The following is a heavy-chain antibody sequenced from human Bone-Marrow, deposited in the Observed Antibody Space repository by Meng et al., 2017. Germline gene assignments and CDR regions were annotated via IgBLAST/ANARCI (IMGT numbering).Heavy chain of an antibody. D-gene: IGHD3-22*01. V-gene: IGHV4-39*07. CDR3: AREGGLNYYVSSGYSFPIPHYWYFDL. Sequence: SETLSLTCTVSGGSISSSSYYWGWIRQPPGKGLEWIGSIYYSGSTYYNPSLKSRVTISVDTSKNQFSLKLSSVTAADTAVYYCAREGGLNYYVSSGYSFPIPHYWYFDLWGRGTLVTVSS. J-gene: IGHJ2*01. CDR1: GGSISSSSYY. CDR2: IYYSGST.